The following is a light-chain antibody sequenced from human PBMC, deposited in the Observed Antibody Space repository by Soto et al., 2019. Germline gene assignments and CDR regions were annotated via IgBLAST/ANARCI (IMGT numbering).Light chain of an antibody. CDR3: QQSYNTPRT. CDR2: AAS. V-gene: IGKV1-39*01. J-gene: IGKJ1*01. Sequence: DIQMTQSPSSLSASVGDRVTITCRASQSINNYLHWFQHKPGKAPKLLIYAASTLQGGVPSRFSGTGSGTDFTLTISSLHPEDFATYFCQQSYNTPRTFDQGTKVDVK. CDR1: QSINNY.